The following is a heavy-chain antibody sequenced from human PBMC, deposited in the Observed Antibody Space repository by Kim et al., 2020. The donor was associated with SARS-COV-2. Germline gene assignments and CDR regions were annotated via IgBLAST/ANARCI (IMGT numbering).Heavy chain of an antibody. CDR3: VKNGGSSTYSAFGV. CDR1: GFSFSSYA. D-gene: IGHD2-15*01. Sequence: GGSLRLSCAASGFSFSSYAMSWVRQAPGKGLEWVSSLSTNGDNTYYADSVKGRFTISRDNSRNTLNLQMNSLRAEDTAVYYCVKNGGSSTYSAFGVWGQG. V-gene: IGHV3-23*01. J-gene: IGHJ3*01. CDR2: LSTNGDNT.